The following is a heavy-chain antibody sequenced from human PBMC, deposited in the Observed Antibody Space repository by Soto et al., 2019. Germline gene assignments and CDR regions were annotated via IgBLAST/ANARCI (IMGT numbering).Heavy chain of an antibody. CDR3: ARLLGGSGSFIDY. D-gene: IGHD3-10*01. J-gene: IGHJ4*02. Sequence: EVQLVESGGGLVQPGGSLRLSCAASGFIFSGSGMHWVRQAPGKGLVWVSRINSDGSTTSYADSVKGRFTISRDNAKNTMYLQMNSLRAEDTAVYYCARLLGGSGSFIDYWGQGTLVTVSS. CDR1: GFIFSGSG. CDR2: INSDGSTT. V-gene: IGHV3-74*01.